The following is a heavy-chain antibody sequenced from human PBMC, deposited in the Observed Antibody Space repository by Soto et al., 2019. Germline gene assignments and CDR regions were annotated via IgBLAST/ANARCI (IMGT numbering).Heavy chain of an antibody. J-gene: IGHJ4*02. CDR1: GGTFSIYA. D-gene: IGHD6-6*01. V-gene: IGHV1-69*13. CDR2: IIPIFGTA. Sequence: ASLKVSCKASGGTFSIYAISWVRQAPGQGLEWMGGIIPIFGTANYAQKFQGRVTITADESTSTAYMELSSLRSEDTAVYYCARAGGQSSFYFDYWGQGTLVTVSS. CDR3: ARAGGQSSFYFDY.